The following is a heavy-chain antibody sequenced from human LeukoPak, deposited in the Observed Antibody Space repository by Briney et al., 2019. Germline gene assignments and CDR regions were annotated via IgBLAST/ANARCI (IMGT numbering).Heavy chain of an antibody. Sequence: GGSLRLSCAAAGFTSSSYWMSWVHQAPGEVLEWVANIKQDGSEKYYVDCVKGRFTLARDNAKNSLYLQMNSLRAEDTAVYYCARDLDYYGSGSYLYGGSYNWFDPWGQGTLVTVSS. V-gene: IGHV3-7*01. D-gene: IGHD3-10*01. CDR3: ARDLDYYGSGSYLYGGSYNWFDP. J-gene: IGHJ5*02. CDR2: IKQDGSEK. CDR1: GFTSSSYW.